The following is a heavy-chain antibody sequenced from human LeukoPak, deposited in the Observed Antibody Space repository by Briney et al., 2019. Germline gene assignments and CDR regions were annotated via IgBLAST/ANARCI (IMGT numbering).Heavy chain of an antibody. CDR3: ARDPAYGTMIVVVIGPPDY. CDR2: IKQDGSEK. D-gene: IGHD3-22*01. J-gene: IGHJ4*02. Sequence: PGGSLRLSCAASGFTFSSYWMSWVRQAPGKGLEWVANIKQDGSEKYYVDSVKGRFTISRDNAKNSLYLQMNSLRAEDTAVYYCARDPAYGTMIVVVIGPPDYWGQGTLVTVSS. CDR1: GFTFSSYW. V-gene: IGHV3-7*01.